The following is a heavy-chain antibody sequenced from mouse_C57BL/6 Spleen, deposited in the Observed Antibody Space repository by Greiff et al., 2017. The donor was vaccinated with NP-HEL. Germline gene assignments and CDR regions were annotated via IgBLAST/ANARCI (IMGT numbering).Heavy chain of an antibody. Sequence: VQLKESGPELVKPGASVKIPCKASGYTFTDYNMDWVKQSHGKSLEWIGDINPNNGGTIYNQKFKGKATLTVDKSSSTAYMELRSLTSEDTAVYYCARRERDYYAMDYWGQGTSVTVSS. J-gene: IGHJ4*01. CDR2: INPNNGGT. CDR1: GYTFTDYN. V-gene: IGHV1-18*01. CDR3: ARRERDYYAMDY.